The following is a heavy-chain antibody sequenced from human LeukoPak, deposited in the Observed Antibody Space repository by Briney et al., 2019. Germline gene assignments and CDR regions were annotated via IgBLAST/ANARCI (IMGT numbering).Heavy chain of an antibody. V-gene: IGHV1-24*01. CDR1: GYTLTELS. CDR3: ATDGRGYSYGYDFDY. D-gene: IGHD5-18*01. Sequence: ASVKVSCTVSGYTLTELSMHWVRQAPGKGLEWMGGFDPEDGETIYAQKFQGRVTMTEDTSTDTAYMELSSLRSEDTAVYYCATDGRGYSYGYDFDYWGQGTLVTVSS. CDR2: FDPEDGET. J-gene: IGHJ4*02.